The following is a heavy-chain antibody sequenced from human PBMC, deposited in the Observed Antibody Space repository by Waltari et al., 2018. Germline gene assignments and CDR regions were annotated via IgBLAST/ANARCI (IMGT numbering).Heavy chain of an antibody. V-gene: IGHV3-74*01. D-gene: IGHD6-6*01. CDR2: INSDGSST. CDR3: VAATPSSDH. Sequence: DVQLVESGGGLVQPGGSLRLSCATSGFIFSNYWMHWVRQVPGKGLVWVSRINSDGSSTTYADSVKGRFSISRYSASSTLYLQMNSLRAEDTAVYYCVAATPSSDHWGQGTLVTVSS. CDR1: GFIFSNYW. J-gene: IGHJ5*02.